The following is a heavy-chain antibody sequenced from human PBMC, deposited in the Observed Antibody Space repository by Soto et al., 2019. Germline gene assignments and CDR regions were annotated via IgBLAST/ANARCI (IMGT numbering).Heavy chain of an antibody. J-gene: IGHJ4*02. CDR3: AKAFPTPERGY. D-gene: IGHD1-1*01. Sequence: SETLSLTCTVSGDSVSSRSHYWVWIRQPPGKGLEWISTIMYDGLVYYNPSLKSRVTMSVDTSKNTLYLQMNSLRAEDTAVYYCAKAFPTPERGYWGQGTLVTVSS. V-gene: IGHV4-39*07. CDR2: IMYDGLV. CDR1: GDSVSSRSHY.